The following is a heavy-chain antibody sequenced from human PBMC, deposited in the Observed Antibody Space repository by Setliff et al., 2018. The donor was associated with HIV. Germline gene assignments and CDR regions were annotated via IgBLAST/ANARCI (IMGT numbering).Heavy chain of an antibody. J-gene: IGHJ6*03. D-gene: IGHD2-2*01. V-gene: IGHV4-31*03. CDR2: IYYSGIT. Sequence: LSLTCTVSGGSLSSGGYYWNWIRQHPGKGLEWIGNIYYSGITYYDPSLMSRVTISVDTSKNQFSLKLSSVTAADTAVYYCARVDCSSTSCYRDYYYYMDVWGKGTTVTVSS. CDR1: GGSLSSGGYY. CDR3: ARVDCSSTSCYRDYYYYMDV.